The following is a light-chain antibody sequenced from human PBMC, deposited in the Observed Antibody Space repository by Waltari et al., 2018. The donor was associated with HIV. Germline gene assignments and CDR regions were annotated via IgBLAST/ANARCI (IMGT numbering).Light chain of an antibody. CDR2: NDD. CDR3: AAWDDWLRGWV. V-gene: IGLV1-44*01. Sequence: VLTQPPSASGTPGQRVTIPCSGSSSNIGSPTVNWYMQIPGVAPKLLIRNDDERPSGVPGRFSGSKSGTSASLAISGLQTDDEADYYCAAWDDWLRGWVFGGGTKLTVL. J-gene: IGLJ3*02. CDR1: SSNIGSPT.